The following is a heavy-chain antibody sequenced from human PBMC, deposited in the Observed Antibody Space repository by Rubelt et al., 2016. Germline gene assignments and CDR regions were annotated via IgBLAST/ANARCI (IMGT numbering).Heavy chain of an antibody. D-gene: IGHD1-26*01. J-gene: IGHJ4*02. CDR3: ASGGGSYAFDF. CDR2: INHSGST. V-gene: IGHV4-34*02. Sequence: QVQLQHWGAGLLKPSETLSHTCTVSGGSISGYYWSWIRQPPGKGLEWLGEINHSGSTNYNPSLKSRVTMSVDTTKNQFSLKLSSVAAADTAIYYCASGGGSYAFDFWGQGTLVTVSS. CDR1: GGSISGYY.